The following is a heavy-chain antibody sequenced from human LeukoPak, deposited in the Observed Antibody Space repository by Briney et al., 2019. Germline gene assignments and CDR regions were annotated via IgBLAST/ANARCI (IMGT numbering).Heavy chain of an antibody. CDR3: ARDVSGVTMVRGVISRFDP. D-gene: IGHD3-10*01. CDR2: INPNSGGT. V-gene: IGHV1-2*02. CDR1: GYSFTAYY. Sequence: ASVKVSCKASGYSFTAYYMHWVRQAPGQGLEWMGWINPNSGGTNYAQKFQGRVTMTRDTSISTAYMELSRLRSDDTAVYYCARDVSGVTMVRGVISRFDPWGQGTLVTVSS. J-gene: IGHJ5*02.